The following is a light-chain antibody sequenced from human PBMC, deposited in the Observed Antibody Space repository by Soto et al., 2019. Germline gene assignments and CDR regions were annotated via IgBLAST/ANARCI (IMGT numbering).Light chain of an antibody. Sequence: QSVLTQPPSVSGAPGQRVTISCTGSSSNIGAGYDVHWYQQLPGTAPKLLINGNSNRPSGVPDRFSGSNSGTSASLAIPGLQAEDEGDYCCQFNDSSLTRVLGGGTML. CDR3: QFNDSSLTRV. CDR1: SSNIGAGYD. CDR2: GNS. V-gene: IGLV1-40*01. J-gene: IGLJ2*01.